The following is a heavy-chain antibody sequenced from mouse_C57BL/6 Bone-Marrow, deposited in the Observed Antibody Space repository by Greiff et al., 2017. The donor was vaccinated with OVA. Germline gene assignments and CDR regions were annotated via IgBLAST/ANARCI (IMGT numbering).Heavy chain of an antibody. CDR1: GYTFTGYW. V-gene: IGHV1-9*01. CDR3: ASGEKAMDY. CDR2: ILPGSGST. Sequence: VKLLESGAELMKPGATVKLSCKATGYTFTGYWVEWVKQRPGHGLEWIGEILPGSGSTNYNEKFKGKGTFTADTSSNTAYMQLSSMTTEDSAIYYCASGEKAMDYWGQGTSVTVSS. J-gene: IGHJ4*01.